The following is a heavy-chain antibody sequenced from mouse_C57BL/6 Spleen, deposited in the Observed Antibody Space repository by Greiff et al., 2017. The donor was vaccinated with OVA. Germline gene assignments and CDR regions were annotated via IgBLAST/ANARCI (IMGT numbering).Heavy chain of an antibody. J-gene: IGHJ4*01. D-gene: IGHD1-1*01. CDR2: INPNNGGT. V-gene: IGHV1-18*01. CDR3: ARGATVVATRGYAMDY. Sequence: EVKLMESGPELVKPGASVKIPCKASGYTFTDYNMDWVKQSHGKSLEWIGDINPNNGGTIYNQKFKGKATLTVDKSSSTAYMELRSLTSEDTAVYYCARGATVVATRGYAMDYWGQGTSVTVSS. CDR1: GYTFTDYN.